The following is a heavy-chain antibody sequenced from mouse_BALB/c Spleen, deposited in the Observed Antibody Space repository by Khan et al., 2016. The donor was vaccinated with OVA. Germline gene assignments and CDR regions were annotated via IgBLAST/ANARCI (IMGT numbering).Heavy chain of an antibody. J-gene: IGHJ4*01. CDR3: ARGNYYGYAMDY. CDR2: ISYSGST. D-gene: IGHD1-1*01. V-gene: IGHV3-2*02. CDR1: GYSITSNYA. Sequence: EVKLLESGPGLVKPSQSLSLTCTVTGYSITSNYAWNWIRQFPGNKLEWMGYISYSGSTSYNPSLKSRISITRDTSKNQFFLQLSSVTTDDTATYYCARGNYYGYAMDYWGQGTSVTVSS.